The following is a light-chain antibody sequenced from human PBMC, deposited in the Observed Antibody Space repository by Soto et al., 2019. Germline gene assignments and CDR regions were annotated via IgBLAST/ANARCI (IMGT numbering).Light chain of an antibody. V-gene: IGKV1-39*01. J-gene: IGKJ3*01. CDR1: QSISSY. Sequence: DLQMTQSPSSLSASVGDRVTITCRASQSISSYLNWYQQKPGKAPKLLIYAASSLQSGVPSRFSGSGAGTDFTLTISSLQPDDFAPYYCQQSYSTLTFGPGTKVDIK. CDR2: AAS. CDR3: QQSYSTLT.